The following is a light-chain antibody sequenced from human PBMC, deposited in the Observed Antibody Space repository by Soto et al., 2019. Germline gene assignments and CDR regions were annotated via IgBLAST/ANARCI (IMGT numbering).Light chain of an antibody. V-gene: IGKV3-11*01. CDR3: RQRSDWPIT. CDR1: QSVNYY. J-gene: IGKJ5*01. CDR2: DAS. Sequence: EIVLTQSPATLSLSPGERATLSCRASQSVNYYLAWYQQKPGQAPRLLIYDASNRAPGIPARFSGSGSGTDFTLTISSLEPEDFAVYYCRQRSDWPITFGQGTRLDIK.